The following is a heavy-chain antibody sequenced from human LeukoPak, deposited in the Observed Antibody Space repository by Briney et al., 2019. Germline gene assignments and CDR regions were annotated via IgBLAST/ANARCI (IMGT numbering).Heavy chain of an antibody. V-gene: IGHV3-23*01. J-gene: IGHJ4*02. CDR1: GFTFSNHG. Sequence: GGTLRLSCAASGFTFSNHGMNWVRQAPGKGLEWLSGVSPPGGGTYYADSVKGRFTISRDDSKNTLSLQMNSLRVEDTAVYYCARDLAWGAFDYWGQGILVTVSS. D-gene: IGHD7-27*01. CDR2: VSPPGGGT. CDR3: ARDLAWGAFDY.